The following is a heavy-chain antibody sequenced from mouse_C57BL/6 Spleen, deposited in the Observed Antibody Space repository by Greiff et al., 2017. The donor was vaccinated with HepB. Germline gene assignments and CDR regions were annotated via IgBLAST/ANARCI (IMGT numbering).Heavy chain of an antibody. Sequence: EVQLQQSGPELVKPGASVKMSCKASGYTFTDYNMHWVKQSHGKSLEWIGYINPNNGGTSYNQKFKDKATLTVNKSSSTAYMELRSLTSEDSAVYYCARYSCVFYFDYWGQGTTLTVSS. CDR3: ARYSCVFYFDY. CDR1: GYTFTDYN. D-gene: IGHD1-1*01. CDR2: INPNNGGT. V-gene: IGHV1-22*01. J-gene: IGHJ2*01.